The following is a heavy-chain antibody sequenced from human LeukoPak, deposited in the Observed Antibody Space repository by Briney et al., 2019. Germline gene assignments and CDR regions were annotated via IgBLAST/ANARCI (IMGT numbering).Heavy chain of an antibody. CDR2: IYHNGNT. V-gene: IGHV4-38-2*01. D-gene: IGHD5-18*01. CDR1: GYSISSGYY. J-gene: IGHJ4*02. CDR3: ARVRYNYGDSDY. Sequence: SETLSLTCAVSGYSISSGYYWGWIRQPPGKGLEWIGTIYHNGNTYYNPSLKSRVTISVDTSKSQFSLKLSSVTAADTAVYYCARVRYNYGDSDYWGQGTLVTVSS.